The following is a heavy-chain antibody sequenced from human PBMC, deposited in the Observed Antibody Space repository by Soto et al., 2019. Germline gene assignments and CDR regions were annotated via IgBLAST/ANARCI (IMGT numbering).Heavy chain of an antibody. CDR3: ARVSYYDSSGYYDY. V-gene: IGHV3-30-3*01. D-gene: IGHD3-22*01. CDR1: GFTFSSYA. Sequence: PGGSLRLSCAASGFTFSSYAMYWVRQAPGKGLEWVAVISYDGSNKYYADSVKGRFTISRDNSKNTLYLQMNSLRAEDTAVYYCARVSYYDSSGYYDYWGQGTLVTVSS. J-gene: IGHJ4*02. CDR2: ISYDGSNK.